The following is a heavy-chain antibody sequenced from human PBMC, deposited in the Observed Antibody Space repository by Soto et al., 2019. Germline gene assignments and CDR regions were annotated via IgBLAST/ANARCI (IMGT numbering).Heavy chain of an antibody. V-gene: IGHV5-10-1*01. J-gene: IGHJ6*02. CDR1: GYSFTSYW. CDR2: IDPSDSYT. CDR3: ARRVVPPLTGYSIYGMDV. Sequence: PGESLKISCKGSGYSFTSYWISWVRQMPGKGLEWMGRIDPSDSYTNYSPSFQGHVTISADKSISTAYLQWSSLKASDTAMYYCARRVVPPLTGYSIYGMDVWGQGTTVTVSS. D-gene: IGHD3-9*01.